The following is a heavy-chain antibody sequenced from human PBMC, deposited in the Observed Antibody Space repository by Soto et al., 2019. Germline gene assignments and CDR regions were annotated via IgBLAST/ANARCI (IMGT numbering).Heavy chain of an antibody. Sequence: EVQLLESGEGLVQPGGSLKLSCAASGFTFSNYAMSWVRQAPGKGLEWVSGIGSSGSNTYYADSVKGRFTISRDNSKNTLFLQMNSLRSEDTAEYYCARVVRYFDTPYGMDVWGQGTTVTVYS. CDR2: IGSSGSNT. CDR1: GFTFSNYA. CDR3: ARVVRYFDTPYGMDV. D-gene: IGHD3-9*01. J-gene: IGHJ6*02. V-gene: IGHV3-23*01.